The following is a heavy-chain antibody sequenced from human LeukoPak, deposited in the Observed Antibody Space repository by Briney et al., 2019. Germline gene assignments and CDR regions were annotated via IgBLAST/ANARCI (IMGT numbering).Heavy chain of an antibody. CDR3: ARLRSSSWYVEQYYFDY. J-gene: IGHJ4*02. CDR2: IYYSGST. D-gene: IGHD6-13*01. V-gene: IGHV4-39*01. CDR1: GGPISSSSYY. Sequence: PSETLSLTCTVSGGPISSSSYYWGWIRQPPGKGLEWIGSIYYSGSTYYNPSLKSRVTISVDTSKNQFSLKLSSVTAADTAVYYCARLRSSSWYVEQYYFDYWGQGTLVTVSS.